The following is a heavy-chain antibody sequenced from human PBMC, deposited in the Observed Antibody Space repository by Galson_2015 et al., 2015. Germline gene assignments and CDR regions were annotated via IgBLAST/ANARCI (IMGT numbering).Heavy chain of an antibody. CDR3: ASPYYYGSDIYYTPPRFDP. CDR2: VNHSGNT. D-gene: IGHD3-10*01. V-gene: IGHV4-34*01. J-gene: IGHJ5*02. CDR1: GGSFSGYY. Sequence: SEPLSLTCAVYGGSFSGYYWTWIRQPPGKGLEWIGEVNHSGNTNYNPSLKSRVTISVDTSKNQFTLNLSAVTASDTAVYYCASPYYYGSDIYYTPPRFDPWGQGTLVTVSS.